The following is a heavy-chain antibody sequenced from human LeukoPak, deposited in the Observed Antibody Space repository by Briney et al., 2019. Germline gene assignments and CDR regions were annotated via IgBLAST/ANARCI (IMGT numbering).Heavy chain of an antibody. D-gene: IGHD3-3*01. CDR2: ISAYNGNT. CDR3: ARDRGIDYDFWSGYYQSWFDP. J-gene: IGHJ5*02. Sequence: ASVKVSCEASGYTFTSYGISWVRQAPGQGLEWMGWISAYNGNTNYAQKLQGRVTMTTDTSTSTAYMELRSLRSDDTAVYYCARDRGIDYDFWSGYYQSWFDPWGQGTLVTVSS. CDR1: GYTFTSYG. V-gene: IGHV1-18*01.